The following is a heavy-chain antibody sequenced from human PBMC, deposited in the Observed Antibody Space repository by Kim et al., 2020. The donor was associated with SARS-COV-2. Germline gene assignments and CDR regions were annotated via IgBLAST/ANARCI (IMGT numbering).Heavy chain of an antibody. CDR2: IKQDGSEK. Sequence: GGSLRLSCAASGFTFSSYWMSWVRQAPGKGLEWVANIKQDGSEKYYVDSVKGRFTISRDNAKNSLYLQMNSLRAEDTAVYYCARDRAPTYGDYGSLFDYWGQGTLVTVSS. D-gene: IGHD4-17*01. J-gene: IGHJ4*02. CDR3: ARDRAPTYGDYGSLFDY. V-gene: IGHV3-7*03. CDR1: GFTFSSYW.